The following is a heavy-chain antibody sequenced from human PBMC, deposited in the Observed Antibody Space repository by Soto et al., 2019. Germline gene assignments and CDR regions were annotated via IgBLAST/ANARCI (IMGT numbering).Heavy chain of an antibody. Sequence: GASVKVSCKASGYTFTSYGISWVRQAPGQGLEWMGWISAYNGSTNYAQKLQGRVTMTTDTSTSTAYMELRSLRSDDTAVYYCARKVATGEGYYYYYMDVWGKGTTVTVS. D-gene: IGHD5-12*01. J-gene: IGHJ6*03. CDR2: ISAYNGST. CDR1: GYTFTSYG. V-gene: IGHV1-18*01. CDR3: ARKVATGEGYYYYYMDV.